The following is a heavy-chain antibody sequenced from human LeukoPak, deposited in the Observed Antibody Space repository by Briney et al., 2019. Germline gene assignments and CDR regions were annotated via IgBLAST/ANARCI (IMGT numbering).Heavy chain of an antibody. CDR1: GGTFSSYA. V-gene: IGHV1-46*01. CDR3: ARDGGYSYGYEKFDY. Sequence: ASVKVSCKASGGTFSSYAISWVRQAPGQGLEWMGIINPSGGSTSYAQKFQGRVTMTRDMSTSTVYMELSSLRSEDTAVYYCARDGGYSYGYEKFDYWGQGTLVTVSS. J-gene: IGHJ4*02. CDR2: INPSGGST. D-gene: IGHD5-18*01.